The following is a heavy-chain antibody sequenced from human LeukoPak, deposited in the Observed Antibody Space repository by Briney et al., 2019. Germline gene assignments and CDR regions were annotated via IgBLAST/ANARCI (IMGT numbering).Heavy chain of an antibody. J-gene: IGHJ4*02. CDR1: GINFGNYV. CDR3: AKGAAVRDPIRGYRGYDMYYFDY. Sequence: TGGSLRLSCAASGINFGNYVMTWVRQAPGKGLEWVAVISYDGSNKDYADSVKGRFTISRDNSKNTLYLQMNSLRAEDTAVYYCAKGAAVRDPIRGYRGYDMYYFDYWGQGPLVTVPS. V-gene: IGHV3-30*18. CDR2: ISYDGSNK. D-gene: IGHD5-12*01.